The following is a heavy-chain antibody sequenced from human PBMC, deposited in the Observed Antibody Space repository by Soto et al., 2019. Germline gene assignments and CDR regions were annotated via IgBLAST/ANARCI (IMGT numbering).Heavy chain of an antibody. D-gene: IGHD3-22*01. V-gene: IGHV4-59*01. J-gene: IGHJ4*02. CDR3: ARVDGYFFFFDN. CDR1: GASINSYY. CDR2: IYYTGST. Sequence: QVQLRESGPGLVKPSETLSLTCTVSGASINSYYWSWIRQAPGMGLEWIGYIYYTGSTNYNPSLESRVTISVDRSRNQFSLELSSVTAADTAVYYCARVDGYFFFFDNWGQGTQVTVSS.